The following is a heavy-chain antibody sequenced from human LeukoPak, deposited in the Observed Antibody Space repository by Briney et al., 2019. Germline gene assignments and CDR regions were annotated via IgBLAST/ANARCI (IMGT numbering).Heavy chain of an antibody. Sequence: PGGSLGPSFAPPGLTSRSITMTWVPQAPGKGLEWVSSISSSSSYIYYADSVKGRFTISRDNAKNSLYLQMNSLRAEDTAVYYCARAHSVDYWGQGTLVTVSS. CDR1: GLTSRSIT. CDR2: ISSSSSYI. V-gene: IGHV3-21*01. D-gene: IGHD2-21*01. CDR3: ARAHSVDY. J-gene: IGHJ4*02.